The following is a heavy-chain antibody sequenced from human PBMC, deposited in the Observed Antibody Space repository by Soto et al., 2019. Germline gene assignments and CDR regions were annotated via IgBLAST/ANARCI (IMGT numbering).Heavy chain of an antibody. CDR2: ISTSSGTI. CDR1: AFTFSSYS. CDR3: ARQGVASTATSWFDP. D-gene: IGHD6-13*01. Sequence: GVALRLSGAASAFTFSSYSMNWVRQAPGKGLEWVSYISTSSGTIYYADSVKGRFTISRDNAKNSLYLQMNSLRDEDTAVYYCARQGVASTATSWFDPWGQGTLVTVSS. V-gene: IGHV3-48*02. J-gene: IGHJ5*02.